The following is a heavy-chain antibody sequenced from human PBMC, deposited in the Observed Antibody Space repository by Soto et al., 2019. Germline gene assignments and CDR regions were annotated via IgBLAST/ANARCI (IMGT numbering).Heavy chain of an antibody. CDR1: GFTFSSYA. D-gene: IGHD2-15*01. CDR2: ISGSGGST. Sequence: EVQLLESGGGLVQPGGSLRLSCAASGFTFSSYAMSWVRQAPGKGLEWVSAISGSGGSTYYADSVKGRFTISRDNSKNTLYLQMNSLSAEDTAVYYCAKDLVVVAATVYYGMDVWGQGTTVTVSS. J-gene: IGHJ6*02. V-gene: IGHV3-23*01. CDR3: AKDLVVVAATVYYGMDV.